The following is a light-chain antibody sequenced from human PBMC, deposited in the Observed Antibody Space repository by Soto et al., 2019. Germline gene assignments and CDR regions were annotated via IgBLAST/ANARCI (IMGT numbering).Light chain of an antibody. J-gene: IGLJ1*01. CDR1: SSDVGGYKY. CDR3: SSYAGINNLGV. V-gene: IGLV2-8*01. CDR2: EVN. Sequence: QSALTQPPSASGSPGQSVTISCTGTSSDVGGYKYVSWYQQHPGKAPKLMIFEVNKRPSGVPDRFSCSKSGNTASLTVSGLQADDEADYYCSSYAGINNLGVFGTGTKVTVL.